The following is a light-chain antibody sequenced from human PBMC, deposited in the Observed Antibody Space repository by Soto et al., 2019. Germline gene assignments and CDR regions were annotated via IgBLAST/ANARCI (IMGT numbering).Light chain of an antibody. J-gene: IGKJ2*02. CDR3: QQYYSYPRT. V-gene: IGKV1-8*01. Sequence: AIRMTQSPSSFSASTGDRVTITCRASQGISSYLAWYQQKPGKAPKLLIYAASTLQSGVPSRFSGSGSGTDFTLTISCLQSEDFATYYSQQYYSYPRTFGQGTKLEIK. CDR2: AAS. CDR1: QGISSY.